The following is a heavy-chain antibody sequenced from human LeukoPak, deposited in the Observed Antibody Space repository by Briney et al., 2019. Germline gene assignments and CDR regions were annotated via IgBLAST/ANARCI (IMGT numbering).Heavy chain of an antibody. J-gene: IGHJ4*02. CDR1: GGSISTTSYY. Sequence: PSETLSLTCAVSGGSISTTSYYWGWIRQPQGKGLEWTVSSCYTGDTYYSPSLKSRVTISVDTSRNQFSLRLTSVIAADTAVYYCARRPHRFNDYFDTWGQGTLATVSS. CDR3: ARRPHRFNDYFDT. D-gene: IGHD1-1*01. CDR2: SCYTGDT. V-gene: IGHV4-39*01.